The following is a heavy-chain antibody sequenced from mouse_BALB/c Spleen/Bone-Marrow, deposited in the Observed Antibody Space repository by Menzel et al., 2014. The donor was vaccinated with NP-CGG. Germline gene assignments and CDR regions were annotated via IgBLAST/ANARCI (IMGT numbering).Heavy chain of an antibody. J-gene: IGHJ1*01. CDR1: GFTFTDYY. D-gene: IGHD2-1*01. CDR3: ARDINYGNAWYFDG. CDR2: IRNEANGYTS. V-gene: IGHV7-3*02. Sequence: EVQAGASGSCWQQPGGSMPLPFSTSGFTFTDYYMSRVRQPPGQALERLGFIRNEANGYTSDYSACVKCRFTFSRDNSQSILYLQMTALIAEDSPTYYCARDINYGNAWYFDGWGAGTTVTVSS.